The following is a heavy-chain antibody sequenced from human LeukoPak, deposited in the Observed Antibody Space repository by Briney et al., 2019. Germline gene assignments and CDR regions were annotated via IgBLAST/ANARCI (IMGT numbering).Heavy chain of an antibody. J-gene: IGHJ4*02. CDR2: INHSGST. Sequence: PSETLSLTCAVYGGSFSGYYWSWIRQPPGKGLEWIGEINHSGSTNYNPSLKSRVTISVDTSKNQFSLKLSSVTAADTAVYYCARCGIQLWLRRGVGLDYWGQGTLVTVSS. CDR1: GGSFSGYY. D-gene: IGHD5-18*01. CDR3: ARCGIQLWLRRGVGLDY. V-gene: IGHV4-34*01.